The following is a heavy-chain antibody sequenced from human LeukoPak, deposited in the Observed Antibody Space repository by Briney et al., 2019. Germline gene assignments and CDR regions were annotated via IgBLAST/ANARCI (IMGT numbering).Heavy chain of an antibody. V-gene: IGHV1-18*01. J-gene: IGHJ4*02. CDR1: GYTFTSYG. CDR3: AIHYYDSSGYYTYFDY. CDR2: ISAYNGNT. D-gene: IGHD3-22*01. Sequence: ASVKVSCKASGYTFTSYGISWVRQAPGQGLEWMGWISAYNGNTNYAQKLQGRVTMTTDTSTSTAYMELRSLRSDDTAVYYCAIHYYDSSGYYTYFDYWGQGTLVTVSS.